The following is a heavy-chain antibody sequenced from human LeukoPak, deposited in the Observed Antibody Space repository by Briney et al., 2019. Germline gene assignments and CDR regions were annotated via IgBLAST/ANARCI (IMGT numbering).Heavy chain of an antibody. Sequence: GGSLRLSCGASGFTFSSCAMSWVRQAPGKGLEWVSGISSSGGTSDYSDSVKGRFTISRDNSRNTLYLQMNSLRAEDTAVYYCAKSLSLIFGVAYHSHFDYWGQGTLVTVSS. CDR2: ISSSGGTS. J-gene: IGHJ4*02. CDR1: GFTFSSCA. V-gene: IGHV3-23*01. CDR3: AKSLSLIFGVAYHSHFDY. D-gene: IGHD3-3*01.